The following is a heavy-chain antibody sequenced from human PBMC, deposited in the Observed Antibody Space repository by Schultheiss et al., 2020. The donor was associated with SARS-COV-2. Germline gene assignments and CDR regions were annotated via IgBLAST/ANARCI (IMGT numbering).Heavy chain of an antibody. CDR1: GGSISSGGYY. Sequence: SQTLSLTCTVSGGSISSGGYYWSWIRQPPGKGLEWIGYIYYSGSTYYNPSLKSRVTISVDTSKNQFSLKLSSVTAADTAVYYCARVGIKSGDFWSGYWTPSYYYGMDVWGQGTTVTVSS. CDR3: ARVGIKSGDFWSGYWTPSYYYGMDV. D-gene: IGHD3-3*01. V-gene: IGHV4-30-4*01. J-gene: IGHJ6*02. CDR2: IYYSGST.